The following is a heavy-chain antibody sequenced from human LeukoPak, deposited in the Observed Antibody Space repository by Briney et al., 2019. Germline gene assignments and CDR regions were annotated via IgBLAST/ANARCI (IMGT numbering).Heavy chain of an antibody. D-gene: IGHD3-16*02. CDR1: GYSFSTYV. V-gene: IGHV1-18*01. CDR2: ISAYNGNT. J-gene: IGHJ4*02. CDR3: AREGSVWGSYHYFEY. Sequence: ASVKDSCKASGYSFSTYVINWVRQAPGQGLEWMGWISAYNGNTNYAQKFQGRVTMTTDTSTSTVHMELRSLRSDDTAVYYCAREGSVWGSYHYFEYWGQGSLVTVSS.